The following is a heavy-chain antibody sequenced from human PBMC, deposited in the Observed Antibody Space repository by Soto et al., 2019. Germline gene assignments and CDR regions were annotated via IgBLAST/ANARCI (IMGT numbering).Heavy chain of an antibody. Sequence: EVQLLESGGGLVQPGGSLRLSCAASGFTFSSYAMSWVRQATGKGLEWVSAISGSGGSTYYADSVKGRFTISRDNSKNTLYLQMNSLRAEDTAVYYCATMPGIAAAGTWFDPWGQGTLVTVSS. CDR1: GFTFSSYA. D-gene: IGHD6-13*01. CDR2: ISGSGGST. CDR3: ATMPGIAAAGTWFDP. J-gene: IGHJ5*02. V-gene: IGHV3-23*01.